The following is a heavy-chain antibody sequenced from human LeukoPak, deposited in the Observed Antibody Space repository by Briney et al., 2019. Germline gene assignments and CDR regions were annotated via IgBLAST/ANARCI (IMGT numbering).Heavy chain of an antibody. CDR1: GFTFSSYA. V-gene: IGHV3-23*01. J-gene: IGHJ6*03. CDR3: AKDKEWISYYYMDV. Sequence: GGSLRLSCVVSGFTFSSYAMNWVRQAPGKGLEWVSAISGSGGSTYYADSVKGRFTISRDNSKNTLYLQMNSLRAEDTAVYYCAKDKEWISYYYMDVWGKGTTVTVSS. D-gene: IGHD3-3*01. CDR2: ISGSGGST.